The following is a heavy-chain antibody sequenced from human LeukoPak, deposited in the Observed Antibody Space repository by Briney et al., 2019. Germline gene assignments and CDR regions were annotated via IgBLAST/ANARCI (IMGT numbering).Heavy chain of an antibody. CDR1: GYTFTSYD. D-gene: IGHD2-2*01. J-gene: IGHJ4*02. Sequence: GASVKVSCKASGYTFTSYDINWVRQATGQGLEWMGWMNPNSGNTGYAQKFQGRVTITRNTSISTAYMELSSLRSEDTAVYYCTTDHLHCSSTSCYSLFDYWGQGTLVTVSS. CDR3: TTDHLHCSSTSCYSLFDY. V-gene: IGHV1-8*01. CDR2: MNPNSGNT.